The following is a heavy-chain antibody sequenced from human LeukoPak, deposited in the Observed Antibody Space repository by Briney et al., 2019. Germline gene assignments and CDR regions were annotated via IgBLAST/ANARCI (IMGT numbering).Heavy chain of an antibody. CDR1: GFTFSNAW. V-gene: IGHV4-4*02. CDR3: ARGAVPAAILAYFDY. Sequence: GSLRLSCAASGFTFSNAWMSWVRQAPGKGLEWIGSIYYSGSTYYNPSLKSRVTISVDTSKNQFSLKLSSVTAADTAVYYCARGAVPAAILAYFDYWGQGTLVTVSS. J-gene: IGHJ4*02. D-gene: IGHD2-2*01. CDR2: IYYSGST.